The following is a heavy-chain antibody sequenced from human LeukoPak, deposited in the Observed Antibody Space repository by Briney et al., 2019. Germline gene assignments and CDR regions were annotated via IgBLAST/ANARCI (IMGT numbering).Heavy chain of an antibody. CDR3: ARSDMERRHYFDY. CDR2: INPSGGGT. Sequence: ASVKVSCKASGYTFASYYMHWVRQAPGQGLEWMGIINPSGGGTSYAQKFQGRVTMTRDMSMSTVYMELSSLRSEDTAVYYCARSDMERRHYFDYWGQGTLVTVSS. CDR1: GYTFASYY. J-gene: IGHJ4*02. D-gene: IGHD1-1*01. V-gene: IGHV1-46*01.